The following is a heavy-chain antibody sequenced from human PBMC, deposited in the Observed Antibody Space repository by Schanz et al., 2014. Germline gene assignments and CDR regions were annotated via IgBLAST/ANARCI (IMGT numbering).Heavy chain of an antibody. CDR1: GYTFTSHG. V-gene: IGHV1-46*01. D-gene: IGHD1-26*01. Sequence: QVQLVQSGAEVKKPGASVKVSCKASGYTFTSHGISWVRQAPGQGLEWMGIINLSGGSTNNAQKFQGRLTMTRDTSTSTVYMDLRSLRSDDTAVYYCARDNGRIPAANSFDYWGQGALVTVSS. CDR2: INLSGGST. J-gene: IGHJ4*02. CDR3: ARDNGRIPAANSFDY.